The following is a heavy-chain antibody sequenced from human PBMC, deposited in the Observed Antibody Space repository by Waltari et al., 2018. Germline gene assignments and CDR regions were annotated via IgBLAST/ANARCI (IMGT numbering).Heavy chain of an antibody. Sequence: VQLQESGPGLVKPSETLSLTCTVSGGSISSYYWSWIRQPAGKGLEWIGRIYTSGSTNYNPSLKSRVTMSVDTSKNQFSLKLSSVTAADTAVYYCARDGAVITMVRGVARGWFDPWGQGTLVTVSS. CDR2: IYTSGST. D-gene: IGHD3-10*01. CDR3: ARDGAVITMVRGVARGWFDP. V-gene: IGHV4-4*07. J-gene: IGHJ5*02. CDR1: GGSISSYY.